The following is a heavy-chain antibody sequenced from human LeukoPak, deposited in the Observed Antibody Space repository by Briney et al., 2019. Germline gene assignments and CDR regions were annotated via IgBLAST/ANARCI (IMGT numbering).Heavy chain of an antibody. J-gene: IGHJ4*02. CDR3: ARVTGYVMEDYFDY. Sequence: SETLSLTCTVSGDSISSGDYYWSWIRQPAGKGLEWIGRISSSGSTNYNPSLKSRVTISVDTSKNQFSLRLSSVTAADTAVYYCARVTGYVMEDYFDYWGQGTLVTVSS. CDR1: GDSISSGDYY. CDR2: ISSSGST. V-gene: IGHV4-61*02. D-gene: IGHD6-13*01.